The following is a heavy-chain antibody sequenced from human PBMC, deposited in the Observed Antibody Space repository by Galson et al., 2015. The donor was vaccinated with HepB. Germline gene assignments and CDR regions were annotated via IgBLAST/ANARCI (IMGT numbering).Heavy chain of an antibody. Sequence: QSGAEVKQPGESLKISCKGSGYSFTSYWIGWVRQMPGKGLEWMGIIYPGDSDTRYSPSFQGQVTISADKSISTAYLQWSSLKASDTAMYYCARRPKGGNADWYFDLWGRGTLVTVSS. J-gene: IGHJ2*01. V-gene: IGHV5-51*01. CDR1: GYSFTSYW. D-gene: IGHD2-8*01. CDR3: ARRPKGGNADWYFDL. CDR2: IYPGDSDT.